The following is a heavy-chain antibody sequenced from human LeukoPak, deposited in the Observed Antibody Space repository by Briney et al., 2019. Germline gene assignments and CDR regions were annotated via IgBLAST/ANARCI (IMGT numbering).Heavy chain of an antibody. V-gene: IGHV6-1*01. J-gene: IGHJ5*02. CDR3: ARGLEMATTELDP. D-gene: IGHD5-24*01. Sequence: SQTLSLTCAISGASVFSNSAAWNWIRQSPSRGLKWLGRTYYRSKWYSDYAVSVKSRIIINPDTSKNQFSLQLNSVTPEDTAVYYCARGLEMATTELDPWGQGTLVTVSS. CDR1: GASVFSNSAA. CDR2: TYYRSKWYS.